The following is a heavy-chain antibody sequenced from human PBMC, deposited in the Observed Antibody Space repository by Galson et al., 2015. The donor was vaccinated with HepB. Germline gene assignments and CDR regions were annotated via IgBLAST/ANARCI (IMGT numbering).Heavy chain of an antibody. CDR1: GYSFAGDW. D-gene: IGHD1-26*01. Sequence: QSGAEVKKPGESLKISCKASGYSFAGDWIGWVRQMPGKGLEWMGIIDPGNSDTRYSPSFQGQVTISADKSISTAYLQWSSLKASDTAIFYCARYNIMGTTSDALDVWGQGTMVTVSS. V-gene: IGHV5-51*01. CDR3: ARYNIMGTTSDALDV. CDR2: IDPGNSDT. J-gene: IGHJ3*01.